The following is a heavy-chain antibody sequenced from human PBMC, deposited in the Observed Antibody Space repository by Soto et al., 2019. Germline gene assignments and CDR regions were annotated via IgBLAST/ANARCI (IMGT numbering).Heavy chain of an antibody. CDR2: IYYSGST. D-gene: IGHD5-12*01. CDR3: ARDSPSLRTIDY. Sequence: SETLSLTCTVSGGSISSGGYYWSWIRQHPGKGLEWIGYIYYSGSTYYNPSLKSRVTISVDTSKNQFSLKLSSVTAADTAVYYCARDSPSLRTIDYWGQGTLVTVSS. V-gene: IGHV4-31*03. J-gene: IGHJ4*02. CDR1: GGSISSGGYY.